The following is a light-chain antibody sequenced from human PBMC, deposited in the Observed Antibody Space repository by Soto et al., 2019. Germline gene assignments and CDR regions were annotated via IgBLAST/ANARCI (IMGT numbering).Light chain of an antibody. J-gene: IGKJ1*01. V-gene: IGKV1-5*03. CDR3: QQYNSYSPT. Sequence: DIPMTQSPSTLSASVGDRVSITCRASQSIGSWLAWYQQKPGKAPKLLIYKASSLESGVPSRFSGSGSGTDSTLTISSLQPDDFATYYCQQYNSYSPTFGQGTKVEIK. CDR1: QSIGSW. CDR2: KAS.